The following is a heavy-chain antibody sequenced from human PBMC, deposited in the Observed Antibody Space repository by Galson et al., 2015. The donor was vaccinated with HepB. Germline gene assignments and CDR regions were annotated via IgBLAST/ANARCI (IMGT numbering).Heavy chain of an antibody. Sequence: SVKVSCKASGYTFTSYAMHWVRQAPGQRLEWMGWINAGNGNTKYSPKFQGRVTITRDTSASTAYMELSSLRSEDTAVYYCAREGIVGATMYFQHWGQGTLVTVSS. D-gene: IGHD1-26*01. CDR3: AREGIVGATMYFQH. CDR1: GYTFTSYA. CDR2: INAGNGNT. V-gene: IGHV1-3*01. J-gene: IGHJ1*01.